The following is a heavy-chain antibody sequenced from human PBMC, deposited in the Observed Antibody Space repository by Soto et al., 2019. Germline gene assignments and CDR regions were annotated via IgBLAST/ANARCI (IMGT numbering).Heavy chain of an antibody. V-gene: IGHV4-30-2*01. CDR1: GGSISSGGYS. CDR2: IYHSGST. Sequence: QLQLQESGSGLVKPSQTLSVTCAVSGGSISSGGYSWSWIRQPPGKGLEWIGYIYHSGSTYYNPSLKSRVTISVDRSNNQFSLKLSSVTAADTAVYYCARGSSGYVVSFDYWGQGTLVTVSS. CDR3: ARGSSGYVVSFDY. J-gene: IGHJ4*02. D-gene: IGHD5-12*01.